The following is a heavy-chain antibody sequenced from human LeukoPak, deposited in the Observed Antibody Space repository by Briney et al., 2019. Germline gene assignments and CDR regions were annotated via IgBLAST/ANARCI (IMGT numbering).Heavy chain of an antibody. CDR1: GFTFSGYS. CDR2: ISASSSSI. J-gene: IGHJ1*01. D-gene: IGHD3-10*01. V-gene: IGHV3-48*02. CDR3: ARRAAGRPGADYFQH. Sequence: PGGSLRLSCAASGFTFSGYSMNWVRQAVRKGLEWVSYISASSSSIYYADSVKGRFTISRDNAKNSLYLQMNSLRDEDTAVYYCARRAAGRPGADYFQHWGQGILVTVSS.